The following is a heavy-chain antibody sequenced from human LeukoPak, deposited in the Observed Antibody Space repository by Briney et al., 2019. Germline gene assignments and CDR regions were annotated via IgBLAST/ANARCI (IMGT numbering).Heavy chain of an antibody. V-gene: IGHV5-51*01. Sequence: GESLKISCKGSGYSFTSYWIGWVRQMPGKGLEWMGIIYPGDSDTRYSPSFQGQVTISADKSISTAYLQRSSLKASDTAMYYCARPNTEYCSSTSCYGYYYYYMDVWGKGTTVTVSS. J-gene: IGHJ6*03. CDR3: ARPNTEYCSSTSCYGYYYYYMDV. CDR2: IYPGDSDT. D-gene: IGHD2-2*01. CDR1: GYSFTSYW.